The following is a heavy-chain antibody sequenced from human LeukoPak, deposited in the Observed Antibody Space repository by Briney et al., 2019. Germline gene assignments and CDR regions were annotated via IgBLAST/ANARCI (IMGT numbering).Heavy chain of an antibody. Sequence: PGGSLRLSCVASEFTFSSYAMSWARQAPGKGLEWVSGITSSGDSTYYTDSVKGRFTISRDNSKNTLYLQMNSLRAEDSAVYYCAKPPECFDLWGRGTLVTVSS. CDR3: AKPPECFDL. J-gene: IGHJ2*01. V-gene: IGHV3-23*01. CDR2: ITSSGDST. CDR1: EFTFSSYA. D-gene: IGHD3-3*01.